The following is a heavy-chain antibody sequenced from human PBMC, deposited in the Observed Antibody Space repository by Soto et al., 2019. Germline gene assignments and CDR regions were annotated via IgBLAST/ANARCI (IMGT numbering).Heavy chain of an antibody. CDR1: GFMFNDYE. J-gene: IGHJ4*02. CDR3: VRAARGGGLLLWDC. V-gene: IGHV3-48*03. D-gene: IGHD3-16*01. CDR2: ISEGGTTT. Sequence: VQLVESGGGLAQSGGSLRLSCAASGFMFNDYEMNWVRQAPGKGLEWVSYISEGGTTTHYTDSVKGRFTISRDNAKESLYLQMNSLTPEDTATYFCVRAARGGGLLLWDCWGQGVVVSVSS.